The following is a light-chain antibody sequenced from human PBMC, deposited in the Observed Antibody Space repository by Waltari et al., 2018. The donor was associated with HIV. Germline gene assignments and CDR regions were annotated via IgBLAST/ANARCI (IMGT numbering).Light chain of an antibody. V-gene: IGLV2-8*01. Sequence: QSALTQPPSASGSPGQSVTISCTGTSSDVGSYNYVSWYQQHPGKAPKLMIYEVTKRPAGVPDRVSCSKSGNTASLTVSGLQAEDEADYYCSSYAGSNILVFGGGTKLTVL. CDR2: EVT. CDR1: SSDVGSYNY. J-gene: IGLJ2*01. CDR3: SSYAGSNILV.